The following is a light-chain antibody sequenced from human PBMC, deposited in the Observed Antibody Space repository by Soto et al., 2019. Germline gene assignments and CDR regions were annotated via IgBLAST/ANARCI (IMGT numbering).Light chain of an antibody. CDR3: VTWDDSLSAYV. J-gene: IGLJ1*01. V-gene: IGLV1-40*01. CDR1: GSTFGAGYD. CDR2: RNY. Sequence: QSVLTQPPSVSGAPGQRVTISCTGSGSTFGAGYDVHWYQQFPGTAPKLLIYRNYQRSSGVPDRFSGSKSGTSASLAISGLRSEDEADYYCVTWDDSLSAYVFGTGTKLTVL.